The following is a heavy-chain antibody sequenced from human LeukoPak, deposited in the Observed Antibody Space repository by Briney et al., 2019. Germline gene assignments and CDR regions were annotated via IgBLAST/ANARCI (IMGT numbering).Heavy chain of an antibody. J-gene: IGHJ6*02. V-gene: IGHV3-15*01. CDR2: IKSNSDGGTT. Sequence: GGSLRLSCAASGFSLSAYWMTWVRQAPGKGLEWVGRIKSNSDGGTTDYAAPVTGRFTVSRDDSKNTLYLQMNSLITEDTAVYYCTVEWLRNGHEYYFGMDVWGQGTTVTVSS. CDR1: GFSLSAYW. CDR3: TVEWLRNGHEYYFGMDV. D-gene: IGHD5-12*01.